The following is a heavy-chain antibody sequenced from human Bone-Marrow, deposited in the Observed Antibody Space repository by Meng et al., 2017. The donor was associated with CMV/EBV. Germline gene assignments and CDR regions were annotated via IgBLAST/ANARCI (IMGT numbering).Heavy chain of an antibody. J-gene: IGHJ6*02. V-gene: IGHV1-2*02. CDR1: GYTFTDYY. CDR3: AGSVPAASYYYGMDV. CDR2: ISPNSGGT. Sequence: ASVKVSWKASGYTFTDYYMHWVRQAPGQGLEWMGWISPNSGGTRYSQNFQGRVTMTRDTSISTAYMELSRLRSDDTAVYYCAGSVPAASYYYGMDVWGHGTTVTVSS. D-gene: IGHD2-2*01.